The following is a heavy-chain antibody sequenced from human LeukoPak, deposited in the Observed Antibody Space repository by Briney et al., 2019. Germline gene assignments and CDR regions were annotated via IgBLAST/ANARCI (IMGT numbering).Heavy chain of an antibody. CDR3: ARARHFDY. J-gene: IGHJ4*02. CDR1: GFTFSSYS. Sequence: GGSLRLSCAASGFTFSSYSMNWVRQAPGKGLEWVSYISSSSTIYYADSVKGRFTISRDNAENSLYLQMNSLRAEDTAVYYCARARHFDYWGQGTLVTVSS. CDR2: ISSSSTI. V-gene: IGHV3-48*04.